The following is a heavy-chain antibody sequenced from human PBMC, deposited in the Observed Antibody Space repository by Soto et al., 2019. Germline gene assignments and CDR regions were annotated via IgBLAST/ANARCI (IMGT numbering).Heavy chain of an antibody. CDR2: IYHSGST. J-gene: IGHJ4*02. V-gene: IGHV4-4*02. Sequence: QVQLQESGPGLVKPSGTLSLTCAVSVGSISSSNWWSWVRQPPGKGLEWIGEIYHSGSTNYNPSLKSRVTISVDKSTNQFSLKLSSVTAADTAVYYCARTYSGSYFSFDYWGQGPLVTVSS. CDR1: VGSISSSNW. D-gene: IGHD1-26*01. CDR3: ARTYSGSYFSFDY.